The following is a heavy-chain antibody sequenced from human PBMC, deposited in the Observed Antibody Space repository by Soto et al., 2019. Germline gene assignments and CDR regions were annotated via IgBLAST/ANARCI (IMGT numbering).Heavy chain of an antibody. CDR2: ISSNGGST. V-gene: IGHV3-64D*06. D-gene: IGHD6-19*01. CDR1: GFTFSSYA. Sequence: GGSLRLSCSASGFTFSSYAMHWVRQAPGKGLEYVSAISSNGGSTYYADSVKGRFTISRDNSKNTLYLQMSSLRAEDTAVYYCVKETGAVVGPLDYWGQGTLVTVSS. J-gene: IGHJ4*02. CDR3: VKETGAVVGPLDY.